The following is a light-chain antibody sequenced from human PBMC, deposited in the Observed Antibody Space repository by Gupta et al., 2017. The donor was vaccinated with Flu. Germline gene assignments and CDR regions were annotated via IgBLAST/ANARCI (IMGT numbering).Light chain of an antibody. CDR1: QSVSSNY. J-gene: IGKJ3*01. V-gene: IGKV3-20*01. Sequence: EIVLTQSPGTLSLSPGERATLSCRASQSVSSNYLAWYQQNPGQAPRPLIYDASSRATGIPDRFSGSGSGTDFTLTISRLEPEDFAVYYCQQGGISPFTFGHGTKVDIK. CDR3: QQGGISPFT. CDR2: DAS.